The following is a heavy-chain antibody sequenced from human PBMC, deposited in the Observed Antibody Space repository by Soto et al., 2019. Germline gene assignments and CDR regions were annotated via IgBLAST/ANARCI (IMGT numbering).Heavy chain of an antibody. CDR3: ARAGGQWPFYYYYGMDV. CDR2: INSDGSST. D-gene: IGHD6-19*01. CDR1: GFTFSSYW. J-gene: IGHJ6*02. V-gene: IGHV3-74*01. Sequence: PGGSLRLSCAASGFTFSSYWMHWVRQAPGKGLVWVSRINSDGSSTSYADSVKGRFTISRDNAKNTLYLQMNSLRAEDTAVYYCARAGGQWPFYYYYGMDVWGQGTTVTVYS.